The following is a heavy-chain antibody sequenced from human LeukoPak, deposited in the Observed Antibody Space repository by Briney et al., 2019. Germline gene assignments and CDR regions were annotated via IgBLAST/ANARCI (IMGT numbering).Heavy chain of an antibody. V-gene: IGHV1-69*13. J-gene: IGHJ1*01. CDR1: GGTFSSYA. D-gene: IGHD2-2*01. CDR2: IIPIFGTA. Sequence: SVKVSCKASGGTFSSYAISWVRQAPGQGLEWMGGIIPIFGTANYAQKFQGRVTITADESTSTAYMELSSLRSEDTAVYYCARVDSDLQYMPPAGYFQHWGQGTLVTVSS. CDR3: ARVDSDLQYMPPAGYFQH.